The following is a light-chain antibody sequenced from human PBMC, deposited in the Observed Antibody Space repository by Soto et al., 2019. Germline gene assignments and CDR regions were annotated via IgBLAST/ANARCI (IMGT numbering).Light chain of an antibody. CDR3: KQYDSSTLT. Sequence: EIVLTQSPGTLSLSPGERATLSCRASQSVSSSYLAWYQQKPGQAHRLLIYGASNRATGIPDRFSGSGSGPDFPLTISRLEPEDFAVYYCKQYDSSTLTLGGGPKVEIK. CDR1: QSVSSSY. V-gene: IGKV3-20*01. CDR2: GAS. J-gene: IGKJ4*01.